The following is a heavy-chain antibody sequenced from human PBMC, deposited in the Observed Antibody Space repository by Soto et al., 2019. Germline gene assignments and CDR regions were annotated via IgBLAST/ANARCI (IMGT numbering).Heavy chain of an antibody. D-gene: IGHD1-26*01. CDR3: ARGLEWELLSYFDY. V-gene: IGHV3-30-3*01. CDR1: GFTFSSYA. Sequence: GGSLRLSCPASGFTFSSYAMHWVRQAPGKGLEWVAVISYDGSNKYYADSVKGRFTISRDNSKNTRYLQMNSLRAEDTAVYYCARGLEWELLSYFDYWGQGTLVTVSS. J-gene: IGHJ4*02. CDR2: ISYDGSNK.